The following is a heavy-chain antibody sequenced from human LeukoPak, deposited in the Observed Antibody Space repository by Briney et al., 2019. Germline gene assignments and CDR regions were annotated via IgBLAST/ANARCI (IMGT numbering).Heavy chain of an antibody. Sequence: SETLSLTCAVYGGSFSGYYWSWIHQPPGKGLEWIGEINHSGSTNYNPSLKSRVTISVDTSKNQFSLKLSSVTAADTAVYYCARLLGSGLKGRRNDYWGQGTLVTVSS. V-gene: IGHV4-34*01. CDR1: GGSFSGYY. CDR2: INHSGST. J-gene: IGHJ4*02. CDR3: ARLLGSGLKGRRNDY. D-gene: IGHD6-19*01.